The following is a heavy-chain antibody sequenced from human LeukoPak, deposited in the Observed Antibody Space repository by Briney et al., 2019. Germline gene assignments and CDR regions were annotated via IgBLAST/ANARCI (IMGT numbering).Heavy chain of an antibody. CDR3: ARGRSSIDY. Sequence: GGFLRLSCAASGFTFSNNWVGWVRQAPGKGLEWVANIKQDGSDKYYVDSVKGRFTISRDNAKNSPYLQMNSLRAEDTAIYYCARGRSSIDYWGQGTLVTVSS. D-gene: IGHD3-10*01. CDR2: IKQDGSDK. V-gene: IGHV3-7*01. CDR1: GFTFSNNW. J-gene: IGHJ4*02.